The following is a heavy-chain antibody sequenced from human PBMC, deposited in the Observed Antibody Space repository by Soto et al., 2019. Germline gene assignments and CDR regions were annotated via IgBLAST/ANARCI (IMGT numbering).Heavy chain of an antibody. CDR3: ARVVWYYDFWSGQQDTFDP. D-gene: IGHD3-3*01. V-gene: IGHV1-8*01. Sequence: GASVKVSCKASGYTFTSYDINWVRQATGQGIERMGWMNPNSGNTDYAQKFQGRVTMTRNTSISTAYMELSSLRSEDTAVYYCARVVWYYDFWSGQQDTFDPWGQGTLVTXXS. CDR2: MNPNSGNT. CDR1: GYTFTSYD. J-gene: IGHJ5*02.